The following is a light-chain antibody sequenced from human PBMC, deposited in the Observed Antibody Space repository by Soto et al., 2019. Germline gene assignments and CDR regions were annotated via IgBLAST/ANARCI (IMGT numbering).Light chain of an antibody. Sequence: EIVLTQSPATLSSFPGDRVTLSCRASQYINTRLAWYQHRPGQAPRLLIYQTSIRAAGIPARFSASGSGTDFTLTISRLEPEDFALYYCQQYDSSLITFGQGTRLEIK. CDR2: QTS. CDR1: QYINTR. J-gene: IGKJ5*01. CDR3: QQYDSSLIT. V-gene: IGKV3-20*01.